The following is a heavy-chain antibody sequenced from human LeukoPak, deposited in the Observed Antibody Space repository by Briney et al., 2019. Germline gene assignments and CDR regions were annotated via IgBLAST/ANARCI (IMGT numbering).Heavy chain of an antibody. V-gene: IGHV5-51*01. CDR3: AMSYSAYNY. CDR2: IYPADSDT. D-gene: IGHD5-12*01. Sequence: VESRNSSCKGSRYTFTSYWIGWARHMPGKGLEWMGIIYPADSDTRYSPSFQGQVTISADKSISTAYLQWSSLKASDTAMYYCAMSYSAYNYWGQGTLVTVSS. CDR1: RYTFTSYW. J-gene: IGHJ4*02.